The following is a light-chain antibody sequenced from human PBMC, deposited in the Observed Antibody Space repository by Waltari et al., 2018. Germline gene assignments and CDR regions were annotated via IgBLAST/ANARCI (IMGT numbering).Light chain of an antibody. J-gene: IGKJ2*03. CDR3: QQYHSYPYS. Sequence: IRMTQSPSSLSASTGDRVTITCRASQGISSYLAWYQQKPGKAPKLLIYAASTLQSGVPSRFSGSGSGTDFTLTISCLQPDDFATYYCQQYHSYPYSFGPGTNLEIK. CDR1: QGISSY. CDR2: AAS. V-gene: IGKV1-8*01.